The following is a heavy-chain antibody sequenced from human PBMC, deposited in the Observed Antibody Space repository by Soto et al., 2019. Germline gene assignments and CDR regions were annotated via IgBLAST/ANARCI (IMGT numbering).Heavy chain of an antibody. J-gene: IGHJ4*02. CDR2: IWYDGSNK. V-gene: IGHV3-33*03. Sequence: QAQLVESGGGVVQPGTSLRLSCAASGFTISTHGMHWVRQAPGKGLEWLANIWYDGSNKFYAESVKGRFSISKDNSKNTLYLQMSSLRAEDTAVYYCAAATTLYFHCPYWGQGTQVTVSS. D-gene: IGHD2-8*01. CDR3: AAATTLYFHCPY. CDR1: GFTISTHG.